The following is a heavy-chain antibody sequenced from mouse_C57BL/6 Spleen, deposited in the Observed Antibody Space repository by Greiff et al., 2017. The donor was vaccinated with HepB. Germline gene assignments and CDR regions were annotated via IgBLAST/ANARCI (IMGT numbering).Heavy chain of an antibody. CDR3: AREGLNWYFDV. J-gene: IGHJ1*03. Sequence: DVKLVESEGGLVQPGSSMKLSCTASGFTFSDYYMAWVRQVPEKGLEWVANINYDGSSTYYLDSLKSRFIISRDNAKNILYLQMSSLKSEDTATYYCAREGLNWYFDVWGTGTTVTVSS. V-gene: IGHV5-16*01. CDR2: INYDGSST. D-gene: IGHD3-1*01. CDR1: GFTFSDYY.